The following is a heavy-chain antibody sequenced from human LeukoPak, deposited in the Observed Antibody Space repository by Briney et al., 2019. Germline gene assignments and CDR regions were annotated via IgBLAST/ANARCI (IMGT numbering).Heavy chain of an antibody. Sequence: GASVKVSCKASGYTFTSYAMNWVRQAPRQGLEWMGWINTNTGNPTYAQGFTGRFVFSLDTSVSTAYLQISSLKAEDTAVYYCARVAPTYYDFWSGYYTDYYYYGMDVWGQGTTVAVSS. D-gene: IGHD3-3*01. V-gene: IGHV7-4-1*02. CDR1: GYTFTSYA. CDR3: ARVAPTYYDFWSGYYTDYYYYGMDV. CDR2: INTNTGNP. J-gene: IGHJ6*02.